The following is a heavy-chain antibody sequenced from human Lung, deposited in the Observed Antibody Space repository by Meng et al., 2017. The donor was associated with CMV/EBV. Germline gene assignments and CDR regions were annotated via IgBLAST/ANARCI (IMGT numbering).Heavy chain of an antibody. CDR2: IHHSGSA. CDR3: ASFDHIPRRNYFDY. Sequence: VPQQESGPGLVEPSQTLSLTCTVSGGSMSSGNYYWSWIRQPPGKGLEWIGYIHHSGSAYYNPSLKSRVSISVDTSKNQFSLNLNSMTAADTAVYYCASFDHIPRRNYFDYWGQGTLVTVSS. V-gene: IGHV4-30-4*01. CDR1: GGSMSSGNYY. D-gene: IGHD2-21*01. J-gene: IGHJ4*02.